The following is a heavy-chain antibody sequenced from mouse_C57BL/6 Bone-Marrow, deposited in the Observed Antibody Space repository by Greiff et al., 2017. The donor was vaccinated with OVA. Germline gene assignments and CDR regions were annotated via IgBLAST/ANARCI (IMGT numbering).Heavy chain of an antibody. J-gene: IGHJ2*01. V-gene: IGHV14-4*01. Sequence: VQLKESGAELVRPGASVKLSCTASGFNIKDDYMHWVKQRPEQGLEWIGWIDPENGDTEYASKFQGKATITADTSSNTAYLQLSSLTSEDTAVYYCTLYGKGDWGQGTTLTVSS. CDR3: TLYGKGD. CDR1: GFNIKDDY. CDR2: IDPENGDT. D-gene: IGHD1-1*01.